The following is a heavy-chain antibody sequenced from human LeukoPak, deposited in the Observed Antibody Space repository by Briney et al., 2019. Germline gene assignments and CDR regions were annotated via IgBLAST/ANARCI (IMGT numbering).Heavy chain of an antibody. Sequence: PGGSLRLSCAASGFTFSSYWMSWVRQAPGKGLEWVASIKQDGSEKNYVDSVKGRFTISRDNAKDSLSLQMSSLRAEDTAVYYCAKNGNYNFDYWGQGTLVTVSS. CDR1: GFTFSSYW. CDR2: IKQDGSEK. D-gene: IGHD5-24*01. V-gene: IGHV3-7*05. J-gene: IGHJ4*02. CDR3: AKNGNYNFDY.